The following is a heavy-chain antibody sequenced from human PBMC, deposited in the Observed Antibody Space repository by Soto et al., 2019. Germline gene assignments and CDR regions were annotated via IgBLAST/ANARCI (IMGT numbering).Heavy chain of an antibody. D-gene: IGHD3-22*01. Sequence: QVQLQESGPGLVKPSQTLSLTCTVSGGSISSGGYYWSWIRQHPGKGLAWFGYIYYSGSTYYNPSHKSRVTISVDTSKNQYTLKLSSVTAADTAVYYCARGAWGDYYDSSGPTYFDYWGQGTLVTVSS. CDR1: GGSISSGGYY. CDR3: ARGAWGDYYDSSGPTYFDY. V-gene: IGHV4-31*03. J-gene: IGHJ4*02. CDR2: IYYSGST.